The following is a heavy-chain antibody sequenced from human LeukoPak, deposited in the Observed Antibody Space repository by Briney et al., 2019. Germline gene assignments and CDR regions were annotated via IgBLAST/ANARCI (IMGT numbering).Heavy chain of an antibody. CDR2: IYYTGST. CDR1: GGSISGYY. CDR3: ARDSGSSWSIDY. V-gene: IGHV4-59*01. J-gene: IGHJ4*02. Sequence: SETLSLTCTVSGGSISGYYWSWIRQPPGKGLEWIGDIYYTGSTNYNPSLQSRVTISIDTSKKQFSLNLYSVSAADMAVYYCARDSGSSWSIDYWGQGTLVTVSS. D-gene: IGHD6-13*01.